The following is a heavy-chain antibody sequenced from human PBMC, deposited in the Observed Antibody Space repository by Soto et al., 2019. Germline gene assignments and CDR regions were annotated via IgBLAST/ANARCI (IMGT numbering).Heavy chain of an antibody. CDR3: ARERRYFDWLSGTLDY. V-gene: IGHV4-59*12. CDR2: IYYTGST. D-gene: IGHD3-9*01. CDR1: GASISSYY. Sequence: PSETLSLTCAVSGASISSYYWSWIRQPPGKGLEWIGYIYYTGSTNYNPSLKSRVTLSVDTSKNQFSLKLSSVTAADTAVYYCARERRYFDWLSGTLDYWGQGTLVTVSS. J-gene: IGHJ4*02.